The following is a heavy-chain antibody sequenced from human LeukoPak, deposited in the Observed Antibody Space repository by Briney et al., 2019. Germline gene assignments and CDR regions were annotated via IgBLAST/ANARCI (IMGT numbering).Heavy chain of an antibody. J-gene: IGHJ5*02. CDR2: IYFSGTT. Sequence: PSETLSLTCTVSGDSVNAYCWGWIRQPPGKGLEWIGYIYFSGTTKYNPSLESRVTISVDTSKNQFSLKLSSVTAADTAVYYCARRRAEGGSNGHYNWFDPWGQGILVTVSS. CDR3: ARRRAEGGSNGHYNWFDP. V-gene: IGHV4-59*08. CDR1: GDSVNAYC. D-gene: IGHD6-13*01.